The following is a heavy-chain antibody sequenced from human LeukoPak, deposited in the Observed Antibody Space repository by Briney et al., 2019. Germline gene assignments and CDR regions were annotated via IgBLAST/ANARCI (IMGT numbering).Heavy chain of an antibody. V-gene: IGHV3-43*02. D-gene: IGHD4-17*01. CDR2: ISGDGGST. CDR1: GFTFDDYA. CDR3: ARDQGATVTTSYFDY. J-gene: IGHJ4*02. Sequence: GGSLRLSCAASGFTFDDYAMHWVRQAPGKGLEWVSLISGDGGSTYYADSVKGRFTISRDNSKNTLYLQMNSLRAEDTAVYYCARDQGATVTTSYFDYWGQGTLVTVSS.